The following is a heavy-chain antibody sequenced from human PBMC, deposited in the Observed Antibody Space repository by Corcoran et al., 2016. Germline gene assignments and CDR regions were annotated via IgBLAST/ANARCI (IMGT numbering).Heavy chain of an antibody. D-gene: IGHD3-3*01. J-gene: IGHJ6*02. Sequence: QVQLQESGPGLVKPSETLSLTCTVSGGSVSSGSYYWSWIRQPPGKGLEWIGYIYYSGSTNYNPSLKSRVTISVDTSKNQFSLKLSSVTAADTAVYYCARTYYDFGSGLAPGGGMDVWGQGTTVTVSS. V-gene: IGHV4-61*01. CDR1: GGSVSSGSYY. CDR2: IYYSGST. CDR3: ARTYYDFGSGLAPGGGMDV.